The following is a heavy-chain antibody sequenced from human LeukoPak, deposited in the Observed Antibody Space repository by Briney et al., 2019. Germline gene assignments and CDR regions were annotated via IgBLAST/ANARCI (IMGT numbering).Heavy chain of an antibody. V-gene: IGHV1-18*01. D-gene: IGHD3-22*01. CDR3: ARATVEGVVVILSSPWYFDY. J-gene: IGHJ4*02. CDR1: GYTFTSYG. CDR2: ISAYNGNT. Sequence: GASVKVSCKASGYTFTSYGISWVRQAPGQGLEWMGWISAYNGNTNYAQKLQGRVTMTTDTSTSTAYMELRSLRSDDTAVYYCARATVEGVVVILSSPWYFDYWGQGTLVTVSS.